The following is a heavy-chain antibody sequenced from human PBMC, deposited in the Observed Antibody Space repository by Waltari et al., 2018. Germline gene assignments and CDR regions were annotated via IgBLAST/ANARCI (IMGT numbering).Heavy chain of an antibody. J-gene: IGHJ6*02. CDR3: AGESSSGYYSLYGMDV. D-gene: IGHD3-22*01. CDR1: GGSISSGSYY. CDR2: IYTSGST. Sequence: QVQLQESGPGLVKPSQTLSLTCTVSGGSISSGSYYWSWIRQPAGKGLEWIGRIYTSGSTNYNPSLKSRVTISVDTSKNQFSLKLSSVTAADTAVYYCAGESSSGYYSLYGMDVWGQGTTVTVSS. V-gene: IGHV4-61*02.